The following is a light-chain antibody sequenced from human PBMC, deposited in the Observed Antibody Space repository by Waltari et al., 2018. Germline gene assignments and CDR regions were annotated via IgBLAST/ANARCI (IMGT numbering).Light chain of an antibody. CDR2: GAS. CDR1: QSVSNY. V-gene: IGKV3-20*01. CDR3: QQYGSSPYT. Sequence: EIVLTQSPGTLSLSHGERATLSCRASQSVSNYLAWYQQKPGQAPSLLIYGASRRATGIPDRFSGSGSGTDFTLTISRLQPEDFAVYYCQQYGSSPYTFGQGTKLEIK. J-gene: IGKJ2*01.